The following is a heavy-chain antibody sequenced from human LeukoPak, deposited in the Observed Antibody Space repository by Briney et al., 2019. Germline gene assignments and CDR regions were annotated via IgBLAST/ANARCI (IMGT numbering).Heavy chain of an antibody. V-gene: IGHV3-9*01. J-gene: IGHJ4*02. D-gene: IGHD3-22*01. Sequence: GRSLRLSCAASGFTFDDYAMHWVRQALGKGLEWVSGISWNSGSIGYADSVKGRFTISRDNAKNSLYLQMNSLRAEDTALYYCAKESSSGYYSDFDYWGQGTLVTVSS. CDR2: ISWNSGSI. CDR3: AKESSSGYYSDFDY. CDR1: GFTFDDYA.